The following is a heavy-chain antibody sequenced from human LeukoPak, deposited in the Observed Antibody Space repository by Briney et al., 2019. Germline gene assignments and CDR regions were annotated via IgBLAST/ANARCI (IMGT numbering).Heavy chain of an antibody. J-gene: IGHJ4*02. V-gene: IGHV3-30*02. Sequence: PGGSLRLSCAASGFTFSSYGMYWVRHAPGKGLEWVAFTRYDGSNKYYADSVKGRFTISRDNSKNTLYLKMNSLRAEDTAVYYCARDFYYGSGSYSGGYCQDWGQGTLVTVSS. CDR3: ARDFYYGSGSYSGGYCQD. CDR2: TRYDGSNK. D-gene: IGHD3-10*01. CDR1: GFTFSSYG.